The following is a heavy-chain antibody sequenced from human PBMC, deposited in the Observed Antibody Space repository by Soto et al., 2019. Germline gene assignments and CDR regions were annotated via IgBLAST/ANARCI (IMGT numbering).Heavy chain of an antibody. CDR3: ARRWAVYFDY. J-gene: IGHJ4*02. CDR1: GGSISSSSYY. Sequence: PSETLSLTCTVSGGSISSSSYYWGWIRQPPGKGLEWIGSIYYSGSTYYNPSLKSRVTISVDTSKNQFSLKLSSVTAADTAVYYCARRWAVYFDYWGQGTLVTVSS. CDR2: IYYSGST. D-gene: IGHD3-16*01. V-gene: IGHV4-39*01.